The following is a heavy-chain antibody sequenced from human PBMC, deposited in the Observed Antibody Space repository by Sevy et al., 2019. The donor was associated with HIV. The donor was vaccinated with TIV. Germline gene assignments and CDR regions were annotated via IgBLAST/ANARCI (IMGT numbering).Heavy chain of an antibody. CDR1: GFTFSSYG. J-gene: IGHJ6*02. CDR2: ISYDGSNK. CDR3: ARTTRIVTFGHYGMDV. V-gene: IGHV3-30*03. D-gene: IGHD3-16*01. Sequence: GGSLRLSCAASGFTFSSYGMHWVRQAPGKGLEWVAVISYDGSNKYYADSVKGRFTISRDNYKNTLYLQMNSLRAEDTAVYYCARTTRIVTFGHYGMDVWGQGTTVTVSS.